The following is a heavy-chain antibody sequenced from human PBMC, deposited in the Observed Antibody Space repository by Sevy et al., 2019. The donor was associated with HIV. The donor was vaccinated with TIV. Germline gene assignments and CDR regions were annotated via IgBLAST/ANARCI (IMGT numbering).Heavy chain of an antibody. Sequence: ASVKVSCKASGYTFTGYYIHWVRQAPRQGLEWMGWINPNGGGTNYAQKFQGRVTMTGDTSISTAYMDLTRLRSDDTAVYYCSRSVYGSGTYLNDYWGQGTLVTVSS. CDR1: GYTFTGYY. CDR2: INPNGGGT. J-gene: IGHJ4*02. V-gene: IGHV1-2*02. CDR3: SRSVYGSGTYLNDY. D-gene: IGHD3-10*01.